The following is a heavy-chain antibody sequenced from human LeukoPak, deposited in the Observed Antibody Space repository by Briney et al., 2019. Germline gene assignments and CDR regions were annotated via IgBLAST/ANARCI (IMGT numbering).Heavy chain of an antibody. CDR2: ISYDGSNK. CDR3: AKDSQGTGYYYGPGDY. Sequence: GGSPRLSCAASGFTFSSYGMHWVRQAPGKGLEWVAVISYDGSNKYYADSVKGRFTISRDNSKNTLYLQMNSLIAEDTAVYYCAKDSQGTGYYYGPGDYWGQGTQVTVPS. D-gene: IGHD3-22*01. V-gene: IGHV3-30*18. CDR1: GFTFSSYG. J-gene: IGHJ4*02.